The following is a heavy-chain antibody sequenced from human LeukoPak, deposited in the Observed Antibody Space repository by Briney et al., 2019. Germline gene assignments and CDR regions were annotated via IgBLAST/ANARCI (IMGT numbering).Heavy chain of an antibody. CDR2: INPSSGGT. Sequence: ASVKVSCKASGYTFTNYGISWVRQAPGQGLEWMGWINPSSGGTNYAQKFQDRVTMTRDTSISTVYMELSRLRSDDTAVYYCGRDYYDSSGDGAFDIWGHGTMVTVSS. V-gene: IGHV1-2*02. J-gene: IGHJ3*02. CDR1: GYTFTNYG. CDR3: GRDYYDSSGDGAFDI. D-gene: IGHD3-22*01.